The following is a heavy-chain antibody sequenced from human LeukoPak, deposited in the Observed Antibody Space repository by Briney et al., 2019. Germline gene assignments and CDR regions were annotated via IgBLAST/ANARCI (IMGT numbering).Heavy chain of an antibody. Sequence: GGSLRLSCAASGFTFSSYAMSWVRQAPGKGLEWVSSINGNAGSTYYADSVKGRFTISRDNSKNTLYLQMNSLRAEDTAVYYWAKVGGRGSIWGQGTMVTVSS. J-gene: IGHJ3*02. CDR3: AKVGGRGSI. CDR2: INGNAGST. D-gene: IGHD1-26*01. CDR1: GFTFSSYA. V-gene: IGHV3-23*01.